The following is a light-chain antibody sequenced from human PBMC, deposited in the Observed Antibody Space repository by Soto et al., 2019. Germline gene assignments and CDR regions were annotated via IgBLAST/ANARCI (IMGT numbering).Light chain of an antibody. Sequence: DIQMTQSPSTLSASVGDRVTITCRASQSISGWLAWYQQKPGEAPKILIYDASSLESGVPSRFSGSGSGTEFTLTISSLQPDDFVTYYCQQYDSYSWTFGQGTEVEIK. CDR3: QQYDSYSWT. CDR1: QSISGW. V-gene: IGKV1-5*01. CDR2: DAS. J-gene: IGKJ1*01.